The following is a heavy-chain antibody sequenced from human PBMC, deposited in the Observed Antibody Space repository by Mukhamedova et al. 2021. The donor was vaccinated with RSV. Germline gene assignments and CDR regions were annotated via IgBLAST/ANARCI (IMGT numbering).Heavy chain of an antibody. CDR2: GTA. D-gene: IGHD2-2*01. V-gene: IGHV1-69*01. CDR3: ARAVVPVATGLYYYYMDV. J-gene: IGHJ6*03. Sequence: GTANYAQKFQGRVTITADESTSTAYMELSSLRSEDTAVYYCARAVVPVATGLYYYYMDVWGKGTTVTVSS.